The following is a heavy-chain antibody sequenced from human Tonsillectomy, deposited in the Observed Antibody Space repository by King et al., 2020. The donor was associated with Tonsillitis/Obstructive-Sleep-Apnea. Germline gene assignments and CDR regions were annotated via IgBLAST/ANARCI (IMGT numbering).Heavy chain of an antibody. Sequence: VQLVESGAAVKKPGESLKISCRGFGYSFTYYWIAWVRQMPGKGLEWMGIIYPGDSGRRYSPSFQGQVTISADKSIGTANLQWSSLKASDTAIYYCARRNPHYYDSSGNYLDVWGKGTTVTVSS. D-gene: IGHD3-22*01. J-gene: IGHJ6*03. CDR3: ARRNPHYYDSSGNYLDV. CDR1: GYSFTYYW. V-gene: IGHV5-51*01. CDR2: IYPGDSGR.